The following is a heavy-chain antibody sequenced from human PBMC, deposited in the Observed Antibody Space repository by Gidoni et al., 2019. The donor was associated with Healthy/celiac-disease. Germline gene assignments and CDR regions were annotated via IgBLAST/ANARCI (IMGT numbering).Heavy chain of an antibody. CDR2: INHSGST. Sequence: QVQLQQWGAGLLKPSETLSLTCAVYGGSFSGYYWSWIRQPPGKGLEWIGEINHSGSTNYNPSLKSRVTISVDTSKNQFSLKLSSVTAADTAVYYCARGCGYSYGSNWFDPWGQGTLVTVSS. D-gene: IGHD5-18*01. CDR1: GGSFSGYY. CDR3: ARGCGYSYGSNWFDP. V-gene: IGHV4-34*01. J-gene: IGHJ5*02.